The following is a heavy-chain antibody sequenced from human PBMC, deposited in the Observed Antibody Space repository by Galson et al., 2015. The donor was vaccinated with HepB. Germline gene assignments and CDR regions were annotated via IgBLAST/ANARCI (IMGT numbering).Heavy chain of an antibody. CDR3: AVVVFGYFDY. J-gene: IGHJ4*02. CDR1: GYTFTNYY. CDR2: INPLGGST. D-gene: IGHD3-22*01. Sequence: SVKVSCKASGYTFTNYYVSWVRQAPGQGLEWIGLINPLGGSTVYADQFQDRVTMTSDTSTDTAYLELNRLRLDDTAIYYCAVVVFGYFDYWGQGTQVTVSS. V-gene: IGHV1-46*03.